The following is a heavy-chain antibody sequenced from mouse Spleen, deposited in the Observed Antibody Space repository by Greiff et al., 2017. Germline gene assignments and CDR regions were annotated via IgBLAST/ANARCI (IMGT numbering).Heavy chain of an antibody. Sequence: VQLQQPGAELVRPGSSVKLSCKASGYTFTSYWMHWVKQRPIQGLEWIGNIDPSDSETHYNQKFKDKATLTVDKSSSTAYMQLSSLTSEDSAVYYCARGTTVVAPGGFAYWGQGTLVTVSA. D-gene: IGHD1-1*01. J-gene: IGHJ3*01. CDR1: GYTFTSYW. CDR2: IDPSDSET. V-gene: IGHV1-52*01. CDR3: ARGTTVVAPGGFAY.